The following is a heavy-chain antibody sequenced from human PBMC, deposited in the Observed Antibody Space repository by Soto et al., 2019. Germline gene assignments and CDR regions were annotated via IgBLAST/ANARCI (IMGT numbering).Heavy chain of an antibody. CDR3: ARSDYGDHVQAFDY. Sequence: SETLSLTCAVYGGSFSGYYWSWIRQPPGKGLEWIGYIYYSGSTNYNPSLKSRVTISVDTSKNQFSLKLSSVTAADTAVYYCARSDYGDHVQAFDYWGQGTLVTVSS. D-gene: IGHD4-17*01. CDR2: IYYSGST. CDR1: GGSFSGYY. V-gene: IGHV4-59*08. J-gene: IGHJ4*02.